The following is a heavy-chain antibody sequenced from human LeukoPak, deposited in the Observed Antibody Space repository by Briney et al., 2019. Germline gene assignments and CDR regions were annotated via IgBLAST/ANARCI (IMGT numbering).Heavy chain of an antibody. J-gene: IGHJ5*02. CDR2: IYTSGST. Sequence: SETLSLTCTVSGGSISSYYWSWIRQPAGKGLEWIGRIYTSGSTNYNPSLKSRVTMSVDTSKNQFSLKLSSVTAADTAVYYCARECYDILTSCLSRNWFDPWGQGTLVTVSS. CDR3: ARECYDILTSCLSRNWFDP. D-gene: IGHD3-9*01. CDR1: GGSISSYY. V-gene: IGHV4-4*07.